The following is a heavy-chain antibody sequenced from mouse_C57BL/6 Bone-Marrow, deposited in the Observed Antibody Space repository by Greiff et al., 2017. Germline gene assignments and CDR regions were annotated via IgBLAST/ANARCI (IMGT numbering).Heavy chain of an antibody. CDR1: GYTFTSYW. Sequence: QVQLQQPGAELVKPGASVKLSCKASGYTFTSYWMQWVKQRPGQGLEWIGEIDPSDSYTNYNHKFKGKATLTVDTSSRAAYMQRSSLTSEDSAVYYGARERLSGYDFDYGGQGTTLTVSS. J-gene: IGHJ2*01. D-gene: IGHD3-1*01. CDR3: ARERLSGYDFDY. CDR2: IDPSDSYT. V-gene: IGHV1-50*01.